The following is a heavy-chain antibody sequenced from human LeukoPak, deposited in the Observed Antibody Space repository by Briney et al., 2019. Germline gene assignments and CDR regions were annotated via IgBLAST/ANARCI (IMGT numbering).Heavy chain of an antibody. J-gene: IGHJ4*02. CDR3: ARDLPSTSNWELDY. V-gene: IGHV1-2*06. CDR1: GYTFTDYY. D-gene: IGHD7-27*01. CDR2: INPNSGDT. Sequence: ASVKVSCKAFGYTFTDYYLHWVRQAPGQGLEWMGRINPNSGDTNYAQEFQGRVTMTRDTSISTAYMELSRLRSDDTAVYFCARDLPSTSNWELDYWGQGTLSPSPQ.